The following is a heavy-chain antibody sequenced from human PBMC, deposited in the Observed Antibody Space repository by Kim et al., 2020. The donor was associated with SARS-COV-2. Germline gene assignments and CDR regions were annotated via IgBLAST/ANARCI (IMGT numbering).Heavy chain of an antibody. V-gene: IGHV3-72*01. CDR3: SDVTARGDY. CDR2: SYST. Sequence: SYSTEYAASVKGRFTISRDDSKNLLYLQMNSLKIEDTAVYYCSDVTARGDYWGQGTLVTVSS. D-gene: IGHD6-6*01. J-gene: IGHJ4*02.